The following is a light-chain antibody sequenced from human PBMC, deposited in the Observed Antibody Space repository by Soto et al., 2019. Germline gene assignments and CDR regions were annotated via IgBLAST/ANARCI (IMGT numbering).Light chain of an antibody. CDR2: EVT. J-gene: IGLJ2*01. V-gene: IGLV2-18*02. CDR3: ISYTSSTTVV. Sequence: QSALTQPPSVSGCPGQSVTISCTGTSGDVGTYNRVSWYQQPPGTAPKLMIYEVTNRPSGVPDRFSGSKSGNTASLTISGLQAEDEADYYCISYTSSTTVVFGGGTKLTVL. CDR1: SGDVGTYNR.